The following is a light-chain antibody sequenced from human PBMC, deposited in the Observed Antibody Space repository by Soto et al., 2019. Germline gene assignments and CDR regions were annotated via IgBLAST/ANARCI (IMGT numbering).Light chain of an antibody. CDR1: SSDVGAYNS. J-gene: IGLJ1*01. CDR3: SSYTSSSTYV. V-gene: IGLV2-14*03. Sequence: QSALTQPASVSGSPEQSITISCTGTSSDVGAYNSVSWYQQHPGKAPKLMIYNVSNRPSGVSNRFSGSKSGNTASLTISGLQAEDEADYYCSSYTSSSTYVFGSGTKVTVL. CDR2: NVS.